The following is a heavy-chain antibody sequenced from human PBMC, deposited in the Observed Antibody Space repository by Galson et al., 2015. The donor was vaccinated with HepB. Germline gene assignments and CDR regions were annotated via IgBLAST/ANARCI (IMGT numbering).Heavy chain of an antibody. CDR1: GYTFTSYY. D-gene: IGHD2-15*01. V-gene: IGHV1-46*04. CDR3: ARDRSRSKDIVVVVAATARAPYYYYGMDV. Sequence: SVKVSCKASGYTFTSYYMHWVRQAPGQGLEWMGIINPSGGSTSYAQKLQGRVTMTRDTSTSTVYMELSSLRSEDTAVYYCARDRSRSKDIVVVVAATARAPYYYYGMDVWGQGTTVTVSS. CDR2: INPSGGST. J-gene: IGHJ6*02.